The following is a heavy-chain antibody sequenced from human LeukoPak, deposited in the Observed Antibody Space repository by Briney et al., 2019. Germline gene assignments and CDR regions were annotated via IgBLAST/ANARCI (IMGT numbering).Heavy chain of an antibody. CDR3: ARDRSASGSYSPDY. Sequence: GGSLRLSCTASGFSFSRYWLSWVRQAPGKGLEWVANIKFDGNEKYYVDSVKGRFTISRDNAKNSLYLQMNSLRAEDTAIYYCARDRSASGSYSPDYWGQGTLVAVSS. CDR1: GFSFSRYW. J-gene: IGHJ4*02. V-gene: IGHV3-7*01. D-gene: IGHD3-10*01. CDR2: IKFDGNEK.